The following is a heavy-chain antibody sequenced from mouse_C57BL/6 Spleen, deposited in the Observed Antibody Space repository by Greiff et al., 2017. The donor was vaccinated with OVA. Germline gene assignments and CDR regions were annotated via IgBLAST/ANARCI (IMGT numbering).Heavy chain of an antibody. CDR3: ARLGADYGSSLDY. Sequence: QVQLKQSGAELVRPGASVKLSCKASGYTFTDYYINWVKQRPGQGLEWIARIYPGSGNTYYNEKFKGKATLTAEKSSSTAYMQLSSLTSEDSAVYFCARLGADYGSSLDYRGQGTTLTVSS. D-gene: IGHD1-1*01. V-gene: IGHV1-76*01. J-gene: IGHJ2*01. CDR1: GYTFTDYY. CDR2: IYPGSGNT.